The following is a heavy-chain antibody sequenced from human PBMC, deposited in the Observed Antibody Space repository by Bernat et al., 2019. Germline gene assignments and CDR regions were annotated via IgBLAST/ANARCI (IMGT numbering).Heavy chain of an antibody. J-gene: IGHJ4*02. V-gene: IGHV1-24*01. CDR2: FDPEDGET. CDR3: ATGVGVGATVYYFDY. CDR1: GYTLTELS. D-gene: IGHD1-26*01. Sequence: QVQLVQSGAEVKKPGASVKVSCKVSGYTLTELSMHWVRQAPGKGLEWMGGFDPEDGETIYAQKFQGRVTMPEDTSTEPPYMGRSSRRSEDPAVYYWATGVGVGATVYYFDYWGQGTLVTVSS.